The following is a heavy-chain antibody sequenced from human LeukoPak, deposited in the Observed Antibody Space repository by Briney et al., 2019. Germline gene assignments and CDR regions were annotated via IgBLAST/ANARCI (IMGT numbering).Heavy chain of an antibody. V-gene: IGHV3-7*03. CDR3: AKEQSSSWSSIDY. CDR1: GFTFSSYW. J-gene: IGHJ4*02. D-gene: IGHD6-13*01. Sequence: PGGSLRLSCAASGFTFSSYWMSWVRQAPGKGLEWVANIKQDGSEKYYVDSVKGRFTISRDNAKNSLYLQMNSLRAEDTAVYYCAKEQSSSWSSIDYWGQGTLVTVSS. CDR2: IKQDGSEK.